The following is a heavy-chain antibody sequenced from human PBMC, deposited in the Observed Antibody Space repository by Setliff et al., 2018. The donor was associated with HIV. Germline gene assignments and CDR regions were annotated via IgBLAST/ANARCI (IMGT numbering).Heavy chain of an antibody. CDR3: ARDRGYYDSSGTPVDY. J-gene: IGHJ4*02. D-gene: IGHD3-22*01. CDR1: GYTFTSYY. V-gene: IGHV1-46*01. Sequence: ASVKVSCKASGYTFTSYYMHWVRQAPGQGLEWMGIINPSGGSTNYAQKLQGRVTMTADTSTSTAYMELRSLRSDDTAVYYCARDRGYYDSSGTPVDYWGQGTLVTVSS. CDR2: INPSGGST.